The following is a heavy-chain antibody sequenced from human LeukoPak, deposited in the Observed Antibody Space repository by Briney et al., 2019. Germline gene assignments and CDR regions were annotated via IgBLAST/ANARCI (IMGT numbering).Heavy chain of an antibody. V-gene: IGHV4-59*08. CDR3: ARLGYYYYYGMDV. J-gene: IGHJ6*02. CDR1: GGSISSYY. Sequence: SETLSLTCTVSGGSISSYYWSWIRQPPGKGLEWIGYIYYSGSTNYNPSLKSRVTISVDTSKNQFSLKLSSVTAADTAVYYCARLGYYYYYGMDVWGQGTTVTVSS. CDR2: IYYSGST.